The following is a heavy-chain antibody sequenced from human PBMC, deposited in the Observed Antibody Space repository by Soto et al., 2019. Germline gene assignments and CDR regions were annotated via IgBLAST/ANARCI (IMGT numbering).Heavy chain of an antibody. V-gene: IGHV3-30-3*01. D-gene: IGHD2-2*01. CDR3: ARERTRTSLDY. Sequence: QVQLVESGGGVVQPGRSLRLSCAASGFTFSSYAMHWVRQAPGKGLEWVAVISYDGSNKYYADSVKGRFTISRDNSKNTLYLQMNSLRAEDTAVYYCARERTRTSLDYWGQGTLVTVS. CDR2: ISYDGSNK. CDR1: GFTFSSYA. J-gene: IGHJ4*02.